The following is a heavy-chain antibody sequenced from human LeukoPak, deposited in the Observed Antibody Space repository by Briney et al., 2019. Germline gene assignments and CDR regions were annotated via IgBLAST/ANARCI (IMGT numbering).Heavy chain of an antibody. CDR3: VRDLSRYYNDY. CDR2: ISIGGRTQ. J-gene: IGHJ4*02. Sequence: PGGSLRLSCAASGFTFSSYEMNWVRQAPGKGLEWVSYISIGGRTQYYADSVKGRFTIPRDNAKNSLYLQMNSLRAEDTAVYYCVRDLSRYYNDYCGQGTLVTVSS. V-gene: IGHV3-48*03. CDR1: GFTFSSYE.